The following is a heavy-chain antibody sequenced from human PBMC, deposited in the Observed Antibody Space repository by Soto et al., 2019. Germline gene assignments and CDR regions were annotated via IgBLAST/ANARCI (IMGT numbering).Heavy chain of an antibody. D-gene: IGHD3-10*01. CDR2: IYPGDSDT. CDR1: GYSFTSYW. V-gene: IGHV5-51*01. CDR3: ARVFGEGYYYYYMDV. J-gene: IGHJ6*03. Sequence: GESLKISCKGSGYSFTSYWIGWVRQMPGKGLEWMGIIYPGDSDTRYSPSFQGQVTISADKSISTAYLQWSSLKASDTAMYYCARVFGEGYYYYYMDVWGKGTTVTVSS.